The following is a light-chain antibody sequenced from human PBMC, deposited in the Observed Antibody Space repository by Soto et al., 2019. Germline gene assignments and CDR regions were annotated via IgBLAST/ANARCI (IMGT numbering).Light chain of an antibody. Sequence: QSALTQPPSVSGSPGQSVTISCTGTSSDVGSYNRVSWYHQPPGTAPKLMISEVSNRPSGVPDRFSGSKSGNTASLTISGLQAEDEGDYYCSSYTSSSTFVFGGGTKLTVL. CDR1: SSDVGSYNR. CDR3: SSYTSSSTFV. CDR2: EVS. J-gene: IGLJ2*01. V-gene: IGLV2-18*02.